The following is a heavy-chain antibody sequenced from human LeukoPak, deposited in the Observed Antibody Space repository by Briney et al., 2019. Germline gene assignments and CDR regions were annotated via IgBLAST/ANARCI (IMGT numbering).Heavy chain of an antibody. Sequence: SETLSLTCTVSGGSISSSSYYWGWIRQPPGKGLEWIGSIYYSGSTYYNPSLKSRVTISVDTSKNQFSLKLSSVTAADTAVYYCAGAIGAPGDYYYYMDVWGKGTTVTVSS. CDR1: GGSISSSSYY. CDR2: IYYSGST. CDR3: AGAIGAPGDYYYYMDV. V-gene: IGHV4-39*07. J-gene: IGHJ6*03. D-gene: IGHD1-26*01.